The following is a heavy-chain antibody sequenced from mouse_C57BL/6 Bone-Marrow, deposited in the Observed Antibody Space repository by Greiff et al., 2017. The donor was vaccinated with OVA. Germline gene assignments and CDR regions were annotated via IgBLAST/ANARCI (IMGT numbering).Heavy chain of an antibody. Sequence: DVQLVESGGDLVKPGGSLKLSCAASGFTFSSYGMSWVRQTPDKRLEWVATISSGGSYTYYPDSVKGRFTISRDNAKNTLYLQMSSLKSEDTAMYYCGRHTYYYGSSPFAYWGQGTLVTVSA. V-gene: IGHV5-6*01. CDR2: ISSGGSYT. D-gene: IGHD1-1*01. CDR3: GRHTYYYGSSPFAY. J-gene: IGHJ3*01. CDR1: GFTFSSYG.